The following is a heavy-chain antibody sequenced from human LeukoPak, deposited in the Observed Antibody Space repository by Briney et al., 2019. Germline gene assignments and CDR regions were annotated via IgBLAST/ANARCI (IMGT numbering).Heavy chain of an antibody. V-gene: IGHV3-30-3*01. Sequence: GRSLRLSCAASGFTFSSYAMHWVRQAPGKGLEWVAVISYDGSNKYYADSVRGRFTISRDNSKNTLHLQMDSLRADDTAVYFCAKGPLIEVAGTTWDYWGQGTLVTVSS. D-gene: IGHD6-19*01. CDR1: GFTFSSYA. J-gene: IGHJ4*02. CDR2: ISYDGSNK. CDR3: AKGPLIEVAGTTWDY.